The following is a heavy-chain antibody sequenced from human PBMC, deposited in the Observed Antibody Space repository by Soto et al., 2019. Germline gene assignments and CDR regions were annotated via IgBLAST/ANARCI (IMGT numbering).Heavy chain of an antibody. CDR2: ISYDGSNK. D-gene: IGHD3-22*01. CDR1: GFTFSSYG. J-gene: IGHJ4*02. V-gene: IGHV3-30*18. CDR3: AKGGYYYDSTGYW. Sequence: QVQLVESGGGVVQPGRSLRLSCAASGFTFSSYGMHWVRQAPGKGLEWVAVISYDGSNKYYADSVKGRFTISRDNSKNTLYLQMNSLRAEDTAVYYCAKGGYYYDSTGYWWGQGTLVTVSS.